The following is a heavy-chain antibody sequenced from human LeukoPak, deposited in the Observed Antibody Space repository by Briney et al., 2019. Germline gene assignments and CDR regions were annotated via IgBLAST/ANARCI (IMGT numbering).Heavy chain of an antibody. V-gene: IGHV4-4*02. CDR3: ARAQVSLRYFDY. J-gene: IGHJ4*02. CDR2: IYHSGST. CDR1: GGSISSSNW. Sequence: SETLSLTCAVSGGSISSSNWWSWVRQPPGKGLEWIGDIYHSGSTNYNPSLKSRVTISVDKSKNQFSLKLSSVTAADTAVYYCARAQVSLRYFDYWGQGTLVTVSS.